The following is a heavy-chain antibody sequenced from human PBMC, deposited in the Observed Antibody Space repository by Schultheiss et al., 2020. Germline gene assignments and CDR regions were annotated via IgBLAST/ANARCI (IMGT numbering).Heavy chain of an antibody. V-gene: IGHV3-30*03. CDR3: ATDRKYYYGSGSSSGGFDY. CDR2: ISYDGSNK. D-gene: IGHD3-10*01. Sequence: GGSLRLSCAASGFTFSSYGMHWVRQAPGKGLEWVAVISYDGSNKYYADSVKGRFTISRDNSKNTLYLQMNSLRAEDTAVYYCATDRKYYYGSGSSSGGFDYWGQGALVTVSS. CDR1: GFTFSSYG. J-gene: IGHJ4*02.